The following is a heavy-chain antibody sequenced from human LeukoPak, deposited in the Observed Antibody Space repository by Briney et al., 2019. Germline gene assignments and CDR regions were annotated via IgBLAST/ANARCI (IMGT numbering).Heavy chain of an antibody. Sequence: GGSLRLSCAASGFTVSSNYMSWVRQAPGKGLEWVSVIYSGGSTYYADSVKGRFTISRDNSKNTLYLQMNSLRAEDTAVYYCARAFPFTLFDYWGQGTLVTVSS. J-gene: IGHJ4*02. CDR3: ARAFPFTLFDY. V-gene: IGHV3-53*01. CDR2: IYSGGST. D-gene: IGHD2-21*01. CDR1: GFTVSSNY.